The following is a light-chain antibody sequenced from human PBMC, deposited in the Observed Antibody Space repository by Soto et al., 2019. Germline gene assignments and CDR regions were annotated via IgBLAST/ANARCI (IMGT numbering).Light chain of an antibody. V-gene: IGLV4-69*01. J-gene: IGLJ2*01. CDR1: SGHSSYA. CDR3: QTWGTGRV. CDR2: INSDGSH. Sequence: QSVLTQSPSASASLGASVKLTCTLSSGHSSYAIAWHQQQPEKGPRFLMKINSDGSHFKGDGIPDRFSGSSSGAERYLTISSLQSEDEADYYCQTWGTGRVFGGGTKLTVL.